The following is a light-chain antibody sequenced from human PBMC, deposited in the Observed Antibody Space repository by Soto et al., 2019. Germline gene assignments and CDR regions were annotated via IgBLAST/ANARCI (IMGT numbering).Light chain of an antibody. CDR1: QSVLSSSNNKNY. Sequence: DIVMTQSPDSLAVSLGERATINCKSSQSVLSSSNNKNYLTWYQQKPGQPPKLLIYWASTRESGVPARFSGNGSGTDFALTISSLQAEDVAVYYCQQYYITPFTFGQETKLEIK. CDR3: QQYYITPFT. J-gene: IGKJ2*01. V-gene: IGKV4-1*01. CDR2: WAS.